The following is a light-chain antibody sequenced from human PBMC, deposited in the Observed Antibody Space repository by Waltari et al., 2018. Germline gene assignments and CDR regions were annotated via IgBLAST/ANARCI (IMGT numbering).Light chain of an antibody. Sequence: EIVLKQSGTLSLSPGERATLSCRASQSVSRYLAWYQQKPGQAPRLLIYDASSRATGIPDRFSGSGSGTDFSLTISRLEPEDFAVYYCQKYGSLPATFGQGTKVEIK. V-gene: IGKV3-20*01. CDR1: QSVSRY. CDR3: QKYGSLPAT. CDR2: DAS. J-gene: IGKJ1*01.